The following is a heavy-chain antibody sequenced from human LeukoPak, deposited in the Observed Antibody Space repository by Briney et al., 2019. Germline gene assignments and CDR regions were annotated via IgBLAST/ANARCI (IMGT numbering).Heavy chain of an antibody. J-gene: IGHJ4*02. CDR1: GFTFTHYG. Sequence: PGGTLRLSCAASGFTFTHYGVNWVRQAPGKGLEWVSYISSSGSTIYYADSVKGRFTISRDNAKNSLYLQMNSLRAEDTAVYYCARDPNDYGDYERRWQRYFDYWGQGTLVTVSS. CDR3: ARDPNDYGDYERRWQRYFDY. CDR2: ISSSGSTI. D-gene: IGHD4-17*01. V-gene: IGHV3-48*04.